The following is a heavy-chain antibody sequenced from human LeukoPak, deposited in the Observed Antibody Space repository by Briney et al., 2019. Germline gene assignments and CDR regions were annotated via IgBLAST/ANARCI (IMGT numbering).Heavy chain of an antibody. V-gene: IGHV3-23*01. CDR1: GPTFSIHA. CDR2: FSGSSSST. CDR3: AKRAIDRPKHFDY. Sequence: PGGSLRLSCAAYGPTFSIHAMRCDRQAPGRGLEWVSTFSGSSSSTYYAASVKGRFTISRDNSKNTLYLQMNSLRAGDTAVYYCAKRAIDRPKHFDYGGQGALVTVSS. J-gene: IGHJ4*02.